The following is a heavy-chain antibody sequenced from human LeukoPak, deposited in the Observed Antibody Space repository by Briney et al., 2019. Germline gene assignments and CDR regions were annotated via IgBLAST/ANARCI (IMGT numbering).Heavy chain of an antibody. CDR3: ARHLSGVTGYTYGRGIDY. Sequence: GGSLRLSCAASGFTFSDYYMSWIRQAPGKGLEWVSYISNSGTTIYYADSVKGRFTISRDNAKTSLYLQMNSLRAEDTAVYYCARHLSGVTGYTYGRGIDYWGQGTLVTVSS. V-gene: IGHV3-11*04. CDR2: ISNSGTTI. J-gene: IGHJ4*02. CDR1: GFTFSDYY. D-gene: IGHD5-18*01.